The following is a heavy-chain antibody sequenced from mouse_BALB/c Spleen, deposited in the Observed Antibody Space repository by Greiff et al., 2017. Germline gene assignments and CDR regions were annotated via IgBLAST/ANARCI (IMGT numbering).Heavy chain of an antibody. V-gene: IGHV5-12-1*01. CDR2: ISSGGGST. D-gene: IGHD2-4*01. J-gene: IGHJ2*01. CDR3: ARHAGYDYGDY. Sequence: EVMLVESGGGLVKPGGSLKLSCAASGFAFSSYDMSWVRQTPEKRLEWVAYISSGGGSTYYPDTVKGRFTISRDNAKNTLYLQMSSLKSEDTAMYYCARHAGYDYGDYWGQGTTLTVSS. CDR1: GFAFSSYD.